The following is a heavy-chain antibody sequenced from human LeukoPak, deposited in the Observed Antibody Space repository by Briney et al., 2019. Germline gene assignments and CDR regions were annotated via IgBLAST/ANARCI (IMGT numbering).Heavy chain of an antibody. V-gene: IGHV3-48*04. CDR2: ISSSSSTI. CDR3: ARDLQIGYSYAQPSDY. CDR1: GFTFNSYS. J-gene: IGHJ4*02. D-gene: IGHD5-18*01. Sequence: PGGSLRLSCAASGFTFNSYSMNWVRQAPGKGLEWVSYISSSSSTIYYADSVKGRFTISRDNAKNSLYLQMNSLRAEDTAVYYCARDLQIGYSYAQPSDYWGQGTLVTVSS.